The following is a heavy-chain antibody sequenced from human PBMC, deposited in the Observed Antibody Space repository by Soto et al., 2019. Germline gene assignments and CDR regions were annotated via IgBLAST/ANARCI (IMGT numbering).Heavy chain of an antibody. D-gene: IGHD3-22*01. CDR3: ARRGDSSGYMDY. CDR1: GYSFTKYW. V-gene: IGHV5-51*01. Sequence: GESLKISCKGSGYSFTKYWIAWVRQMPGKGLEWMGIIYPGDSDTRYSPSFQGQITISADKSINTAYLQWSSLKASDTATYYCARRGDSSGYMDYWGQGITVTVSS. CDR2: IYPGDSDT. J-gene: IGHJ4*02.